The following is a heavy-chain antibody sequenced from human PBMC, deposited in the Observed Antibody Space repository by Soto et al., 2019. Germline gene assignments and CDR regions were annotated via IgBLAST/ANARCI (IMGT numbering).Heavy chain of an antibody. V-gene: IGHV2-5*02. CDR3: AHGYCGRSVCYIDFQH. J-gene: IGHJ1*01. D-gene: IGHD2-21*01. CDR2: IYWDDDK. CDR1: GFSLNDRAVG. Sequence: QITLKESGPPLVKPTQTLTLSCTFSGFSLNDRAVGVGWIRQPPGKALEWLALIYWDDDKRYSPSLKSRLTITKDTSENQVVLTMTDMDPVDTATYYCAHGYCGRSVCYIDFQHWGQGTLVTVSS.